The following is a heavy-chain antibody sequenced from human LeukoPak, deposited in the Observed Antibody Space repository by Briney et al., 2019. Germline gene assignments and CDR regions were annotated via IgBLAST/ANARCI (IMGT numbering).Heavy chain of an antibody. J-gene: IGHJ4*02. V-gene: IGHV1-24*01. Sequence: ASVKVSCKVSGYTLTELSMHWVRQAPGKGLEWMGGFDPEDGETIYAQKFQGRVTMTTDTSTSTAYMELRSLRSDDTAVYYCAREGDVLLWFGELYPLDYWGQGTLVTVSS. D-gene: IGHD3-10*01. CDR3: AREGDVLLWFGELYPLDY. CDR1: GYTLTELS. CDR2: FDPEDGET.